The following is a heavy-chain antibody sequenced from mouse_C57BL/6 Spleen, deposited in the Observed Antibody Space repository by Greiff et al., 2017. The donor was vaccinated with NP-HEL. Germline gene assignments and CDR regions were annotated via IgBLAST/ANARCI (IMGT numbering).Heavy chain of an antibody. J-gene: IGHJ2*01. V-gene: IGHV1-50*01. Sequence: QVQLKQPGAELVKPGASVKLSCKASGYTFTSYWMQWVKQRPGQGLEWIGEIDPSDSYTNYNQKFKGKATLTVDTSSSTAYMQLSSLTSEDSAVYYCARKGYSNYGDYWGQGTTLTVSS. CDR1: GYTFTSYW. D-gene: IGHD2-5*01. CDR3: ARKGYSNYGDY. CDR2: IDPSDSYT.